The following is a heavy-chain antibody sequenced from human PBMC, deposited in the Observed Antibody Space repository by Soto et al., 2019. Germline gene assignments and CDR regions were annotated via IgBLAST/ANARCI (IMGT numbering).Heavy chain of an antibody. CDR3: ARGPHIVVAKGGWFDP. D-gene: IGHD2-21*01. Sequence: YEPLSLPCTVSGCAVSSGSYYWRWVLQPPGKGLEWIGYIYYSGSTNYNPSLKSRVTISVDTSKNQFSLKLSSVTAADTAVYYCARGPHIVVAKGGWFDPWGQGTLVTVSS. CDR2: IYYSGST. CDR1: GCAVSSGSYY. J-gene: IGHJ5*02. V-gene: IGHV4-61*01.